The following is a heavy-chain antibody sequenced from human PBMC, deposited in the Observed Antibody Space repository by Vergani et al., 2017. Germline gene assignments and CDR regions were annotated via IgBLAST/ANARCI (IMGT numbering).Heavy chain of an antibody. Sequence: EVELVQSGPEMRKPGESLKISCKGSEYSFGNYWIGWVRQMPGKGLEWMGIIYPADSDTRYSPSFQGQVTISADKYISTAFLQWDSLKASDTALYYCARHTTYTDSWSQGTLVTVSS. D-gene: IGHD1-1*01. J-gene: IGHJ4*02. V-gene: IGHV5-51*01. CDR3: ARHTTYTDS. CDR2: IYPADSDT. CDR1: EYSFGNYW.